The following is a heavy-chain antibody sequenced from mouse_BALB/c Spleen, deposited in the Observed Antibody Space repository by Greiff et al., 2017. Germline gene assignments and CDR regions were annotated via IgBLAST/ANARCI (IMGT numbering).Heavy chain of an antibody. J-gene: IGHJ2*01. D-gene: IGHD2-4*01. CDR1: GFTFSSYA. Sequence: EVMLVESGGGLVKPGGSLKLSCAASGFTFSSYAMSWVRQTPEKRLEWVATISSGGSYTYYPDSVKGRFTISRDNAKNTLYLQMSSLRSEDTAMYYCARSTMIMYYFDYWGQGTTLTVSS. CDR3: ARSTMIMYYFDY. CDR2: ISSGGSYT. V-gene: IGHV5-9-1*01.